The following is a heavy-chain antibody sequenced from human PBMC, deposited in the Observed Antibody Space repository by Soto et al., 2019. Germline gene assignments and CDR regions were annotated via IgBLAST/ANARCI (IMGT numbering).Heavy chain of an antibody. Sequence: GSLRLSCAASGFTFSSNGMHWVRQAPGKGLEWVAVIWYDGNKKYYGDSVRGRFTIPRDNSKNTLYLEMNSLGAEDTAVYYCVVDTSGLLDYWGQGTQVTVPQ. V-gene: IGHV3-33*03. CDR2: IWYDGNKK. J-gene: IGHJ4*02. D-gene: IGHD3-22*01. CDR3: VVDTSGLLDY. CDR1: GFTFSSNG.